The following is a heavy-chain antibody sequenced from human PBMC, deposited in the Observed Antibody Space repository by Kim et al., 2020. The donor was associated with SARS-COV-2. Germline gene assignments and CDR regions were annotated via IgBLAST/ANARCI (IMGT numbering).Heavy chain of an antibody. CDR1: GFTVSSNY. V-gene: IGHV3-66*01. Sequence: GGSLRLSCAASGFTVSSNYMSWVRQAPGKGLEWVSVIYSGGSTYYADSVKGRFTISRDNSENTLYLQMNSLRAADTAVYYCASATRFREEESVEDYWGQGTLGTVSS. CDR2: IYSGGST. J-gene: IGHJ4*02. CDR3: ASATRFREEESVEDY. D-gene: IGHD3-3*01.